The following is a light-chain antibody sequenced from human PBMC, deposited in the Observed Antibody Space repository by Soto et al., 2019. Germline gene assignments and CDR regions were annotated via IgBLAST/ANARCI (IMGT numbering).Light chain of an antibody. CDR2: EVT. CDR1: SSDVGAYNY. V-gene: IGLV2-8*01. Sequence: QSALTQPPSASGSPGQSVTISCTGTSSDVGAYNYVSWYQQHAGKAPKLVIYEVTKRPSGDPDLFSGSKSANTASLTVPGLQAEAEPDYFWSSFASSNTWVVGGGTQRAAL. CDR3: SSFASSNTWV. J-gene: IGLJ7*02.